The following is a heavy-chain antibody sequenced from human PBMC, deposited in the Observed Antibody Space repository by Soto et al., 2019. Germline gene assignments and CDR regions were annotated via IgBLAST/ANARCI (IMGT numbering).Heavy chain of an antibody. D-gene: IGHD3-3*01. CDR2: MNPNSGNT. V-gene: IGHV1-8*01. CDR3: ARESPXYYDFWSGSGYYYGMDV. CDR1: GYTFTSYD. J-gene: IGHJ6*02. Sequence: ASVKVSCKASGYTFTSYDINWVRQATGQGLEWMGWMNPNSGNTGYAQKFQGRVTMTRNTSISTAYMELSSLRSEDTAVYYCARESPXYYDFWSGSGYYYGMDVWGQGTTVTVSS.